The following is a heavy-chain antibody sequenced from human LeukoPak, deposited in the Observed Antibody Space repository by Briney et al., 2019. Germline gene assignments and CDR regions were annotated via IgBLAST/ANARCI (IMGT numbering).Heavy chain of an antibody. CDR2: ISSSSSYI. V-gene: IGHV3-21*01. Sequence: GGSLRLSCAASGFTFSTYAMTWVRQAPGKGLEWVSSISSSSSYIYYADSVKGRFTISRDNAKNSLYLQMNSLRAEDTAVYYCARGVEYYDSSGYYDYWGQGTLVTVSS. CDR3: ARGVEYYDSSGYYDY. D-gene: IGHD3-22*01. J-gene: IGHJ4*02. CDR1: GFTFSTYA.